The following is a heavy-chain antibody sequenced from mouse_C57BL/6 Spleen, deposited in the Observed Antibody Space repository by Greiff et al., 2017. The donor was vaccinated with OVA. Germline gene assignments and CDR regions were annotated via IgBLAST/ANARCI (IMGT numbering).Heavy chain of an antibody. J-gene: IGHJ2*01. CDR3: AREVYYGRSYGY. CDR2: IHPNSGST. D-gene: IGHD1-1*01. Sequence: QVQLQQPGAELVKPGASVKLSCKASGYTFTSYWMHWVKQRPGQGLEWIGMIHPNSGSTNYNEKFKSKATLTVDKSSSTAYMQLSSLTSEDSAVYYCAREVYYGRSYGYWGQGTTLTVSS. V-gene: IGHV1-64*01. CDR1: GYTFTSYW.